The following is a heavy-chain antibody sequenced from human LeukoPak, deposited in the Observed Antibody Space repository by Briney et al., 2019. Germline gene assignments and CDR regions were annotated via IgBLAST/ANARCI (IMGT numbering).Heavy chain of an antibody. V-gene: IGHV1-24*01. CDR1: GYTLTELS. D-gene: IGHD2-2*01. CDR3: AAGYCSSTSCSLIDY. Sequence: ASVKVSCKVSGYTLTELSMHWVRQAPGKGLEWMGGFDPEDGETIYAQKFQGRVTMTEDTSTDTAYMELRSLRSDDTAVYYCAAGYCSSTSCSLIDYWGQGTLVTVSS. J-gene: IGHJ4*02. CDR2: FDPEDGET.